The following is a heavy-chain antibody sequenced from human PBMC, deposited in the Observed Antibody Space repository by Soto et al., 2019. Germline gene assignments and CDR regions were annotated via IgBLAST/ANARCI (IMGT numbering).Heavy chain of an antibody. CDR1: GGSVSDKTYY. J-gene: IGHJ4*02. CDR2: VYYSGTT. V-gene: IGHV4-61*01. Sequence: SETLSLTCSVSGGSVSDKTYYWSWIRQPPGKRLEWIGYVYYSGTTNYNPSLKSRVTISVDLSKNRFSLRLSSVTTADTALYYCARTTAVPNTLRSRYFFDYWGQGTLVTAPQ. D-gene: IGHD4-17*01. CDR3: ARTTAVPNTLRSRYFFDY.